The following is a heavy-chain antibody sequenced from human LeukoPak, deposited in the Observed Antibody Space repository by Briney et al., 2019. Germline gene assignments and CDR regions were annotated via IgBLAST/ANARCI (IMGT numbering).Heavy chain of an antibody. J-gene: IGHJ6*03. CDR3: ARNGWEVLRYFDRINYYMDV. Sequence: GGSLRLSCAASGFTVSSNYMSWVRQAPGKGLEWVSVIYSGGSTYYADSVKGRFTISRDNSKNTLYLQMNSLRAEDTAVYYCARNGWEVLRYFDRINYYMDVWGKGTTVTVSS. CDR1: GFTVSSNY. V-gene: IGHV3-53*01. CDR2: IYSGGST. D-gene: IGHD3-9*01.